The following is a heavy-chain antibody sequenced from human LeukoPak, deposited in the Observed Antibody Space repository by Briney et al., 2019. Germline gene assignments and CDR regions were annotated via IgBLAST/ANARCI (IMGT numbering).Heavy chain of an antibody. CDR1: GGSISSSSYY. J-gene: IGHJ4*02. V-gene: IGHV4-39*01. CDR2: IYYSGST. CDR3: ATGSYFDCHFDY. Sequence: SETLSLTCTVSGGSISSSSYYWGWIRQPPGKGLEWIGSIYYSGSTYYNPSLKSRVIISVDTSKNQFSLKLSSVTAADTAVYYCATGSYFDCHFDYWGQGPLVTVSS. D-gene: IGHD1-26*01.